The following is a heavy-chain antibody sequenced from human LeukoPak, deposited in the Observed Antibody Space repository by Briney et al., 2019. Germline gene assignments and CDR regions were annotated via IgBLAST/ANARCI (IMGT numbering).Heavy chain of an antibody. V-gene: IGHV1-8*03. Sequence: ASVRVSCKTSGYTFSTYDINWLRQAAGQGLEWMGWMSPNSANTGFAQKFQGRATITRDTSISTAYLELSSLTSEDTAVYYCARAIRYQLLSDYWGQGTLVTVSS. CDR1: GYTFSTYD. CDR3: ARAIRYQLLSDY. J-gene: IGHJ4*02. CDR2: MSPNSANT. D-gene: IGHD2-2*01.